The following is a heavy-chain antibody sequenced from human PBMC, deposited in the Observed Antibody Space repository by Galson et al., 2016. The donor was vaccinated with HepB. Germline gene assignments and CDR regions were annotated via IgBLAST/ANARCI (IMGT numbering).Heavy chain of an antibody. CDR2: TIPIFTTA. CDR1: GGTFNNYA. Sequence: CKASGGTFNNYAISWVRQAPGQGLEWMGGTIPIFTTANYAEKFQGRVSITADETTSTSYLELGSLRSDDTAVYYCAHAGGYTYGYRGGSYFDSWGRGTLVSVSS. D-gene: IGHD5-18*01. CDR3: AHAGGYTYGYRGGSYFDS. V-gene: IGHV1-69*01. J-gene: IGHJ4*02.